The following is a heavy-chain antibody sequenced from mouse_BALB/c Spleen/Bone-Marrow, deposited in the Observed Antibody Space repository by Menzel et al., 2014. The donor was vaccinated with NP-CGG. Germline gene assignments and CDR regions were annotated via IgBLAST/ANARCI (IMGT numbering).Heavy chain of an antibody. D-gene: IGHD1-1*01. CDR3: ARSGSSSGYFGY. Sequence: VQLKESGGGLVPPEGSRKLPWAAPGFIFRSFAMTWVRQPPAKGLNGAAYFISGSSTIYHAVTVMGRFTISRDNPENTLFLQMPSLRSEDTAMYYCARSGSSSGYFGYWGQGTTLTVSS. V-gene: IGHV5-17*02. J-gene: IGHJ2*01. CDR2: FISGSSTI. CDR1: GFIFRSFA.